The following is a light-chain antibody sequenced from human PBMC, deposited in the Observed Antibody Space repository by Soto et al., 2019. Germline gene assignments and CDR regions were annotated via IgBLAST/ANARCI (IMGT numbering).Light chain of an antibody. CDR3: QQCSNCPPLT. Sequence: EIVLTQSPATLSLSPGERATLSCRASQSVGSYLAWYQQKPGQAPRLLIYDTSNRATGIPARFSGSGSGTDFTLTISSLEPEDFAVSYCQQCSNCPPLTFGGGTKVEIK. CDR1: QSVGSY. CDR2: DTS. J-gene: IGKJ4*01. V-gene: IGKV3-11*01.